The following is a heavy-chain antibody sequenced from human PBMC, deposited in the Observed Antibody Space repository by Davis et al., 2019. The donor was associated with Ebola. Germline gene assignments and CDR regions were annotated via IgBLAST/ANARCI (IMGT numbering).Heavy chain of an antibody. V-gene: IGHV3-23*01. D-gene: IGHD1-7*01. CDR1: GFTFSSYA. CDR2: ISGSGGST. J-gene: IGHJ4*02. CDR3: AREGTGTRYTYYFDY. Sequence: PGGSLRLSCAASGFTFSSYAMSWVRQAPGKGLEWVSAISGSGGSTYYADSVKGRFTISRDNSKNTLYLQMNSLRAEDTAVYYCAREGTGTRYTYYFDYWGQGTLVTVSS.